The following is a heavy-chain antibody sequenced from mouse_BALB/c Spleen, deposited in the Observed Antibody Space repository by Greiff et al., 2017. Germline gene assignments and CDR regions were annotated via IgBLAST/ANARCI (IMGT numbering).Heavy chain of an antibody. CDR1: GFSLTSYG. D-gene: IGHD4-1*01. CDR2: IWTGGST. V-gene: IGHV2-9*02. J-gene: IGHJ4*01. CDR3: DRHWGHSRDY. Sequence: QVQLQQSGPGLVAPSQSLSITCTVSGFSLTSYGVHWVRQAPGKGLEWLGVIWTGGSTNYNAALMSRLSISKDNSKSQVFLKMNSLQTNDTAMYYCDRHWGHSRDYWGQGTSVTVSS.